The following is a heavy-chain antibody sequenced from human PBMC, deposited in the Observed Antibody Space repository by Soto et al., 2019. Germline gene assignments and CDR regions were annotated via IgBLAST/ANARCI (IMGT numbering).Heavy chain of an antibody. D-gene: IGHD6-19*01. CDR1: GFTFSGST. Sequence: EVQLVESGGGLVQPGGSLKLSCAASGFTFSGSTIHWVRQTSGKGLEWVGRIPSKTNTYATAYAASVKGRFTISRDDSKNTAYLQMNSLKTEDTAVYYCTRQHLDVPVASAIDSWGQGTLVTV. CDR3: TRQHLDVPVASAIDS. J-gene: IGHJ4*02. V-gene: IGHV3-73*02. CDR2: IPSKTNTYAT.